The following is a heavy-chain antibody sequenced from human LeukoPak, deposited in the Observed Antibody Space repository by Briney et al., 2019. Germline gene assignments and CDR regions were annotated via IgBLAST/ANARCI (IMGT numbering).Heavy chain of an antibody. CDR3: ARGGSISFYYYYMDV. CDR1: GFTVSGNY. CDR2: IYSGGST. J-gene: IGHJ6*03. Sequence: GRSLRLSCAASGFTVSGNYMSWVRQAPGKGLQWVSIIYSGGSTYYADSVKGRFTISRDNSKNTLYLQMNSLRAEDTAMYYCARGGSISFYYYYMDVWGKGTTVTVSS. V-gene: IGHV3-66*02. D-gene: IGHD2-2*01.